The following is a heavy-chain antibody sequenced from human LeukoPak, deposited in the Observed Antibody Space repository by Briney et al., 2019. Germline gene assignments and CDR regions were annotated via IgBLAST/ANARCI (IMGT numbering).Heavy chain of an antibody. J-gene: IGHJ4*02. D-gene: IGHD3-10*01. CDR3: ARDLGAMVPGY. V-gene: IGHV1-18*01. CDR1: GYTFTSYG. CDR2: ISAYNGNT. Sequence: ASVKVSCKASGYTFTSYGISLVRQAPGQGLEWMGWISAYNGNTNYAQKLQGRVTMTTDTSTSTAYMELRRLRSDDTAVYLCARDLGAMVPGYWGQGTLVTVSS.